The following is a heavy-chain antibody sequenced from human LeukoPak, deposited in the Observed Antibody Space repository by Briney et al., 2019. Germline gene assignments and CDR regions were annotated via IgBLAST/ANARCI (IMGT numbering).Heavy chain of an antibody. CDR3: ARANFLYCSSSTCLFDY. J-gene: IGHJ4*02. D-gene: IGHD2-2*01. CDR2: ISAYNGNT. CDR1: GYTFTSYG. Sequence: DSVKVSCKASGYTFTSYGISWVRQAPGQGLEWMGWISAYNGNTNYAQKFQGRVTMTRDTSISTAHMEVSRLRSDDTAVYYCARANFLYCSSSTCLFDYWGQGTLVTVSS. V-gene: IGHV1-18*01.